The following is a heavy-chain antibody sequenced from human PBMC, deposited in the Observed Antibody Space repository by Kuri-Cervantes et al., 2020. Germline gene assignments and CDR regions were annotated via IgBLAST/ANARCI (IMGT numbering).Heavy chain of an antibody. Sequence: SQTLSLTCTDSGGSISSYYWSWIRQPPGKGLGWVGHIYYSGSTNYNTSLKSRVTISVDTSKNQFSLKLSSVTAADTAVYYCARDPELDYDYVWGSYRYYYYYGMDVWGQGTTVTVSS. J-gene: IGHJ6*02. CDR3: ARDPELDYDYVWGSYRYYYYYGMDV. CDR1: GGSISSYY. CDR2: IYYSGST. V-gene: IGHV4-59*01. D-gene: IGHD3-16*02.